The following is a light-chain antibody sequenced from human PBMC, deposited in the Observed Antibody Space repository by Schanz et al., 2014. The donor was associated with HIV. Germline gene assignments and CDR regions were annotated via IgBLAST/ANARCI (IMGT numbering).Light chain of an antibody. V-gene: IGKV3-20*01. J-gene: IGKJ3*01. Sequence: EIVLTQSPGTLSLSRGERATLSCRASQSVSFKLAWYQQKPGQAPRLLIYGASTRATGIPARFSGSGSGTSFTLTITSLQPDDFAVYYCQHYGSSFGPGTKVDIK. CDR1: QSVSFK. CDR3: QHYGSS. CDR2: GAS.